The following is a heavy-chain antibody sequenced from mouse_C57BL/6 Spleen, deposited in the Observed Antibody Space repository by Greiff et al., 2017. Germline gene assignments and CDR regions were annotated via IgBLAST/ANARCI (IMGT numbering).Heavy chain of an antibody. V-gene: IGHV5-17*01. CDR3: ASYYYGSSLYWYFDV. CDR1: GFTFSDYG. CDR2: ISSGSSTI. J-gene: IGHJ1*03. D-gene: IGHD1-1*01. Sequence: EVMLVESGGGLVKPGGSLKLSCAASGFTFSDYGMHWVRQAPEQGLEWVAYISSGSSTIYYADTVKGRFTISRDNAKNTLFLQMPSLRSEDTAMYYCASYYYGSSLYWYFDVWGTGTTVTVSS.